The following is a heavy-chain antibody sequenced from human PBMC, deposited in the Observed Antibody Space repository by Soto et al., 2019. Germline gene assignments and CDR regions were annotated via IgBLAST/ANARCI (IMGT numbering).Heavy chain of an antibody. D-gene: IGHD6-19*01. CDR2: INPGGGSA. CDR1: GSAITRYY. V-gene: IGHV1-46*01. CDR3: ARDTSGWSLNGLDV. J-gene: IGHJ6*02. Sequence: VDLVQSGAEVKKPGASVTISCKASGSAITRYYIHWVRQAPGRGLEWMGIINPGGGSASYAQKFQDRVTIDKDTSTGTVYMDLRSLRTEATAVYYCARDTSGWSLNGLDVWGQGTTVNVSS.